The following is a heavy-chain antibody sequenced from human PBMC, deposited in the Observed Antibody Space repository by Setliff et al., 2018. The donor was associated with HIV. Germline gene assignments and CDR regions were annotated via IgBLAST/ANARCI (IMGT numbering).Heavy chain of an antibody. V-gene: IGHV4-39*01. D-gene: IGHD3-22*01. CDR1: GDSVNDRSYF. J-gene: IGHJ4*02. CDR3: ARRDSSGYYLDFDY. CDR2: IYYSGST. Sequence: PSETLSLTCTVSGDSVNDRSYFWGWIRQPPGKGLEWIGSIYYSGSTYSNPSLKSRVTISADTSKNQFSLKVSSVTAADTAVYYCARRDSSGYYLDFDYWGQGTLVTVSS.